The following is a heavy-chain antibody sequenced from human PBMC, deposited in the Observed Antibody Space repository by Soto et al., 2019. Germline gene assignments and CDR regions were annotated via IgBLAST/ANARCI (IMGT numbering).Heavy chain of an antibody. CDR1: GFTFRNYS. V-gene: IGHV3-30-3*01. CDR2: ISKDGDKK. J-gene: IGHJ6*02. Sequence: GGSLRLSCAASGFTFRNYSMHWVRQAPGKGLEWVAVISKDGDKKYYADSVKGRFTISRDNSKNTLYLQMNSLRAEGTAVYYCARDHKGGYYYYGMDVWGQGTTVTVSS. CDR3: ARDHKGGYYYYGMDV.